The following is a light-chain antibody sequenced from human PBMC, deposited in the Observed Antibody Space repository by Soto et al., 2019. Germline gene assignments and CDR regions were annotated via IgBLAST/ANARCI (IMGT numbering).Light chain of an antibody. V-gene: IGKV4-1*01. CDR3: QQYNSPQLT. Sequence: DIVMTQSPDSLAVSQGEMATINCKSSQSVLYSSNNKNYLAWYQQKPGQPPKLVIYWASTRESGVPDRFSGSGSGTDFTLTISSLQPEGVTVYYCQQYNSPQLTFGGGKKVEIK. CDR2: WAS. CDR1: QSVLYSSNNKNY. J-gene: IGKJ4*01.